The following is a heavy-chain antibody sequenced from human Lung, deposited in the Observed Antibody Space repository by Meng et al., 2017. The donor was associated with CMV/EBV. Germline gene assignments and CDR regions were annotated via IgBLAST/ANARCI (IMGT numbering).Heavy chain of an antibody. V-gene: IGHV4-4*02. Sequence: QVQLPESGPGLVKPSGTRSLTCAVSGGSISSSNCWSWVRQPPGKGLEWIGEIYHSGSTNYNPSLKSRVTISVDKSKNQFSLKLSSVTAADTAVYYCASFPPPGKQWLVTDYWGQGTLVTVSS. CDR1: GGSISSSNC. D-gene: IGHD6-19*01. CDR2: IYHSGST. CDR3: ASFPPPGKQWLVTDY. J-gene: IGHJ4*02.